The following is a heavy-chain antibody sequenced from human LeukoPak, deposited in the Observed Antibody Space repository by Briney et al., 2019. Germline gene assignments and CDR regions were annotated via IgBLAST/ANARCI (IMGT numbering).Heavy chain of an antibody. CDR1: GYTFTSYG. CDR2: ISAYNGNT. Sequence: ASVKVSCKASGYTFTSYGISWVRQAPGQGLEWMGWISAYNGNTNYAQKFQGRVTMTTDTSTSTAYMELSSLRSDDTAGYYCACRAITMLVDPRDYWGQGTLVTVSS. CDR3: ACRAITMLVDPRDY. J-gene: IGHJ4*02. D-gene: IGHD3-22*01. V-gene: IGHV1-18*01.